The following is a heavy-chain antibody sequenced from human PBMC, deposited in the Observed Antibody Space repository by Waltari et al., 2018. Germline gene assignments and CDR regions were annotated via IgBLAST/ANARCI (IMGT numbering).Heavy chain of an antibody. J-gene: IGHJ5*02. CDR1: GSTFTRYA. CDR2: INTGNANT. Sequence: QVQLVQSGAEVKKPGASVKISCKASGSTFTRYAINWVRQAPGQRLEWMGWINTGNANTKYSQRFQGRITIARDPSASTAYMELRSLRSEDTAVYFCVREAVGPANFRTPTGWFDPWGQGTLVTVSS. CDR3: VREAVGPANFRTPTGWFDP. V-gene: IGHV1-3*04. D-gene: IGHD1-1*01.